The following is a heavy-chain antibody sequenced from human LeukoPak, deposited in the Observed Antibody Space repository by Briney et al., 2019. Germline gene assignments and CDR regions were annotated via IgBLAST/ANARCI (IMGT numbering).Heavy chain of an antibody. CDR2: IWYDGSNQ. CDR1: GFTFSNYG. Sequence: TGRSLRLSCAASGFTFSNYGMHWVRQAPGQGLEWVAVIWYDGSNQFYGDSVKGRFTISRDNSKNTLDLQMNSLRAEDTAVYYCARDLGAYSSGGDYWGQGTPVTVSS. V-gene: IGHV3-33*01. J-gene: IGHJ4*02. D-gene: IGHD3-22*01. CDR3: ARDLGAYSSGGDY.